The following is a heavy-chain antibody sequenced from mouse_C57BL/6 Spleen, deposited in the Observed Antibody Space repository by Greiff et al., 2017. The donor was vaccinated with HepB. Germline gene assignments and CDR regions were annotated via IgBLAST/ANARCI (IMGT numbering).Heavy chain of an antibody. V-gene: IGHV1-39*01. CDR2: INPNYGTT. CDR1: GYSFTDYN. D-gene: IGHD3-1*01. Sequence: VQLKESGPELVKPGASVKISCKASGYSFTDYNMNWVKQSNGKSLEWIGVINPNYGTTSYNQKFKGKATLTVDQSSSTAYMQLNSLTSEDSAVYYCVTGHSSGYGFAYWGQGTLVTVSA. CDR3: VTGHSSGYGFAY. J-gene: IGHJ3*01.